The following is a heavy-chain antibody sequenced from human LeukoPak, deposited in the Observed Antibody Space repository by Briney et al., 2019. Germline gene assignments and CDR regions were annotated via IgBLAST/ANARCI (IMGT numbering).Heavy chain of an antibody. D-gene: IGHD2-21*02. Sequence: ASVKVSCKASGYTFTDYYLHWVRQAPGQGLEWMGWINPNSGDTDYAQKFQGRVTMTRDTSISTAYMELSRLRSDDTAVYYCARDNREVRGGDCFDVWGKGTTVTVSS. CDR2: INPNSGDT. CDR1: GYTFTDYY. CDR3: ARDNREVRGGDCFDV. V-gene: IGHV1-2*02. J-gene: IGHJ6*04.